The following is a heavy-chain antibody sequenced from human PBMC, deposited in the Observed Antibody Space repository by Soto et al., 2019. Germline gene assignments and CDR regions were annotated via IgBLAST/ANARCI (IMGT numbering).Heavy chain of an antibody. CDR3: ARGGRGYSSAPSYESDH. D-gene: IGHD5-18*01. V-gene: IGHV1-69*01. CDR2: IIPIFATV. Sequence: QVQLVQSGSEVKKPGSSVKVSCKASGGSFSSNPISWVRQAPGQGLEWMAGIIPIFATVHYAQKFQGRVTITADESTSTAYMELTSIRSDDPAVYFCARGGRGYSSAPSYESDHCGQGTLVTVSS. J-gene: IGHJ4*02. CDR1: GGSFSSNP.